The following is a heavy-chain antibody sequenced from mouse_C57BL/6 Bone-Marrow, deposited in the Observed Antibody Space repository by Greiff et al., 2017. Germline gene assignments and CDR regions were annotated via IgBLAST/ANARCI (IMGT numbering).Heavy chain of an antibody. D-gene: IGHD4-1*01. CDR1: GFTFSSYA. V-gene: IGHV5-4*01. CDR2: IIDGGSYT. J-gene: IGHJ4*01. Sequence: EVQLVESGGGLVKPGGSLKLSCAASGFTFSSYAMSWVRQTPEQRLEWVATIIDGGSYTYYPDNIKGRFTISRDKAKNNLYLQMSHLKSEDTAMYYWARDWERYAMDYWGQGTSVTVSS. CDR3: ARDWERYAMDY.